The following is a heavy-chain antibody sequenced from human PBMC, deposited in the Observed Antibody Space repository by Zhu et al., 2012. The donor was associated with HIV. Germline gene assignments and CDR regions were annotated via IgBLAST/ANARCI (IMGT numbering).Heavy chain of an antibody. CDR2: IYHSGST. Sequence: QVRLQESGPGLVKPSETLSLTCAVSGYSISSGYYWSWIRQPPGKGLEWIGSIYHSGSTYYNPSLKSRVTISVDTSKNQFSLKLSSVTAADTAVYYCARLPGGRLVGAFDIWGQGDNGHRLF. CDR1: GYSISSGYY. D-gene: IGHD2-8*02. V-gene: IGHV4-38-2*01. J-gene: IGHJ3*02. CDR3: ARLPGGRLVGAFDI.